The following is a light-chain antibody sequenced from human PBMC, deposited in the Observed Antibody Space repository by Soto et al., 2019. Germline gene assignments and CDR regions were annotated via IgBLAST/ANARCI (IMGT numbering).Light chain of an antibody. V-gene: IGKV3-15*01. Sequence: IVMTQSPATLSVSPGERATLSCRASQSVSSNLAWYQQKPGQAPRLLIYGASTRATGIPARFSGSGSGTEFTPTISSLQSEDFAVYYCQQYNNWPPRGTFGQGTKVEIK. CDR3: QQYNNWPPRGT. CDR2: GAS. CDR1: QSVSSN. J-gene: IGKJ1*01.